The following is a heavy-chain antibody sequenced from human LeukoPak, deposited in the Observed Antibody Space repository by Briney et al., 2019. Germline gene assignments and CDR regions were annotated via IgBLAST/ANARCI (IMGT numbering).Heavy chain of an antibody. CDR3: VRDLGNGHSDY. D-gene: IGHD2-8*01. Sequence: PGGSLRLSCVASGFNVSGSYMSWVRQAPGKGLEWVSVLYSGGRTYYADSVKARFTISRDNSKNTLYLQMNSLRGEDTAMYYCVRDLGNGHSDYWGQGTLVTVSS. J-gene: IGHJ4*02. CDR1: GFNVSGSY. V-gene: IGHV3-66*01. CDR2: LYSGGRT.